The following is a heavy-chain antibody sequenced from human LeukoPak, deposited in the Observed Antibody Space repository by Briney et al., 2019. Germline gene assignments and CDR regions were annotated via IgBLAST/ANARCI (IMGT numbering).Heavy chain of an antibody. CDR1: GYTFTSYG. V-gene: IGHV1-18*01. J-gene: IGHJ4*02. CDR3: ARDSCSSTSCYLLWFGELFFDY. CDR2: ISAYNGNT. D-gene: IGHD2-2*01. Sequence: ASVKVSCKASGYTFTSYGISWVRQAPGQGLEWMGWISAYNGNTNYAQKLQGRVTMTTDTSTSTAYMELRSLRSDDTAVYYCARDSCSSTSCYLLWFGELFFDYWGQGTLVTVSS.